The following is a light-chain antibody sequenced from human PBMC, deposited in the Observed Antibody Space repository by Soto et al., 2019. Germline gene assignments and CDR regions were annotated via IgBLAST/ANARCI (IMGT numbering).Light chain of an antibody. CDR3: SSYTSSNTLL. CDR1: SNDVGDYNY. V-gene: IGLV2-14*01. CDR2: EVS. Sequence: QSALTQPASVSGSPGQSITISCTGTSNDVGDYNYVSWYQQHPGKAPKLMIYEVSNRPSGVSNRFSGSKSGNTASLTISGLQAEDEADYYCSSYTSSNTLLFGGGTQLT. J-gene: IGLJ2*01.